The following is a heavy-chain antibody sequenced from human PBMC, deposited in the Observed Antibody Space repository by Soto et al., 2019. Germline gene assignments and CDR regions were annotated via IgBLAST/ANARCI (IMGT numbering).Heavy chain of an antibody. Sequence: GASVKVSCKASGYTFTSYGISWVRQAPGQGLEWMGWISAYNGNTNYAQKLQGRVTMTTDTSTSTAYMELRSLRSDDTAVYYCARVGGGYGDYVYYYGMDVWRQGTTVTVSS. CDR3: ARVGGGYGDYVYYYGMDV. CDR2: ISAYNGNT. D-gene: IGHD4-17*01. V-gene: IGHV1-18*01. J-gene: IGHJ6*02. CDR1: GYTFTSYG.